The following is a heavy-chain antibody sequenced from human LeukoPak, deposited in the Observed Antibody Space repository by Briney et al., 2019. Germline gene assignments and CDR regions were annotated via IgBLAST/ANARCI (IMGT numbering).Heavy chain of an antibody. CDR2: ISDSGSA. Sequence: RTSETLSLTCTVSGSSMSSDYYWGWIRQPPGKGLEWIGSISDSGSAYYHPSLKSRVVISVDPSKKQFSLKVTSVTAADTAVYYYANYGVVLATYGSPSPFVYWGQGTLVTVSS. J-gene: IGHJ4*02. D-gene: IGHD3-16*01. CDR1: GSSMSSDYY. CDR3: ANYGVVLATYGSPSPFVY. V-gene: IGHV4-38-2*02.